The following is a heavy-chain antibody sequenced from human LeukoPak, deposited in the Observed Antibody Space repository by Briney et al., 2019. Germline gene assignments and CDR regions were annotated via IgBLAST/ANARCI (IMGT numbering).Heavy chain of an antibody. CDR3: ARDGSGSSLSVVDY. CDR1: GYTFTGYY. Sequence: ASVKVSCKASGYTFTGYYMHWVRQAPGQGLEWMGWINPNSGGTNYAQKFQGRVTMTRDTSTSTAYMELSRLRSDDTAVYYCARDGSGSSLSVVDYWGQGTLVTVSS. CDR2: INPNSGGT. D-gene: IGHD3-10*01. J-gene: IGHJ4*02. V-gene: IGHV1-2*02.